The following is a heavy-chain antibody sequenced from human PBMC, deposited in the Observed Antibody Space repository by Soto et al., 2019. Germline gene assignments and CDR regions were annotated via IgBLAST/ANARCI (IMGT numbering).Heavy chain of an antibody. CDR3: ARRIATTVSALGY. V-gene: IGHV3-30-3*01. CDR2: ISENGDRQ. CDR1: GLTFTSSS. J-gene: IGHJ4*02. Sequence: QPGGSLRLSCTASGLTFTSSSFHWVRQAPGKGLEWVAVISENGDRQYSTESVRGRFLISRDSSKNTVYLQMNSLRPEDTGVYFCARRIATTVSALGYWGQGALVTVS. D-gene: IGHD4-17*01.